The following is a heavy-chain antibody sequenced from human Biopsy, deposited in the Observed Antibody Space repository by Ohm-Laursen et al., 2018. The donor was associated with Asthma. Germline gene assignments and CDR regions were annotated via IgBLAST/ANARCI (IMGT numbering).Heavy chain of an antibody. Sequence: PSVTVSYKTSGYTFIGHHIHSVRQAPGQGLECMGRINPNSGGTNYAQKFQCRVTMTSDTSISIAYMELSRLRSDDTALYYFARGRKSPGDRWFDPWGQGTLVTVSS. J-gene: IGHJ5*02. D-gene: IGHD7-27*01. V-gene: IGHV1-2*06. CDR3: ARGRKSPGDRWFDP. CDR1: GYTFIGHH. CDR2: INPNSGGT.